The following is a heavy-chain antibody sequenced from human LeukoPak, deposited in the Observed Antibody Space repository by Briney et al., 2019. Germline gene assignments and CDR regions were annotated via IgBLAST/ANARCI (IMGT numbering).Heavy chain of an antibody. J-gene: IGHJ6*03. CDR2: MSYDGNNQ. V-gene: IGHV3-30*04. Sequence: GGSLRLSCAASGFTFSSYAMHWVRQAPGRGLEWVALMSYDGNNQYYADSVKGRFTVSRDNTKNTLDLQMNSLRAEDTAVYYCARGGFHCSSTSCYGSYYYYYMDVWGKGTTLTVSS. CDR3: ARGGFHCSSTSCYGSYYYYYMDV. CDR1: GFTFSSYA. D-gene: IGHD2-2*01.